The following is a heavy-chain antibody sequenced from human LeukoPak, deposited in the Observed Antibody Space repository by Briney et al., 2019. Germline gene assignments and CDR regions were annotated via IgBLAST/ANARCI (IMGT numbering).Heavy chain of an antibody. CDR3: AKAVGGSSHYTMDV. Sequence: PGGSLRLSCAASGFTFSNYIMRWLRRAPGKGLEWVSTIVGTDGSTYYADSVKGRFTISGDYSRNTLYLQMNSLRVEDTAVYYCAKAVGGSSHYTMDVWGQGTLVTASS. CDR2: IVGTDGST. D-gene: IGHD3-10*01. V-gene: IGHV3-23*01. J-gene: IGHJ4*02. CDR1: GFTFSNYI.